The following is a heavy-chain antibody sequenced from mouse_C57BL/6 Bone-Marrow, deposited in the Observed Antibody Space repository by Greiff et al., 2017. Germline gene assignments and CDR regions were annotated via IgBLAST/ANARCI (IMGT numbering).Heavy chain of an antibody. Sequence: VQLQQSGAELVRPGPSVKMSCKASGYTFTNYWIGWAKQRPGHGLEWIGDIYPGGGYTNYNEKFKGKATLTADKSSSTAYMQFSSLTSEDSAIYYCARGDIVKYFDVCGTGTTVTVSS. J-gene: IGHJ1*03. CDR3: ARGDIVKYFDV. V-gene: IGHV1-63*01. D-gene: IGHD2-5*01. CDR1: GYTFTNYW. CDR2: IYPGGGYT.